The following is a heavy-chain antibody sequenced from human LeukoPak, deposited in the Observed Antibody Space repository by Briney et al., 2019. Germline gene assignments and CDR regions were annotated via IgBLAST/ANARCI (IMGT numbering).Heavy chain of an antibody. J-gene: IGHJ4*02. V-gene: IGHV4-59*01. CDR1: GGSISSYY. Sequence: KPSETLSLTCTVSGGSISSYYWSWIRQPPGKGQEWIGYIYYSGSTNYNPSLKSRVTISVDTSKNQFSLKLSSVTAADTAVYYCARGGDGYNSVDYWGQGTLVTVSS. CDR3: ARGGDGYNSVDY. CDR2: IYYSGST. D-gene: IGHD5-24*01.